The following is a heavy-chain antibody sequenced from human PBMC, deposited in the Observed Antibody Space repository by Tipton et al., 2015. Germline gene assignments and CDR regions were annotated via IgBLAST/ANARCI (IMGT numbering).Heavy chain of an antibody. CDR2: IYNDGKT. CDR3: VRGADFFDR. CDR1: GGSINSSD. J-gene: IGHJ4*02. V-gene: IGHV4-59*01. Sequence: TLSPTCTVSGGSINSSDWSWIRQPPGKGLEWIGYIYNDGKTYYNPSLYSRATFSIDTSKNHFSLRLRAMTAADTAVYYCVRGADFFDRWGQGSLVTVSS. D-gene: IGHD3-3*01.